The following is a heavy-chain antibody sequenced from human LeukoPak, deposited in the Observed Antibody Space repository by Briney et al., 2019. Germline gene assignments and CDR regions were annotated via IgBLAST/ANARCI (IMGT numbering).Heavy chain of an antibody. D-gene: IGHD3-10*01. Sequence: PSETLSLTCTVSGGSISSYYWSWIRQPAGKGLEWIGRIYTSGSNNYNPSLKSRVTMSVDTSKNQFSLKLSSVTAADTAVYYCARVKSRGVKDMNGWFDPWGQGTLVTVSS. CDR2: IYTSGSN. V-gene: IGHV4-4*07. CDR3: ARVKSRGVKDMNGWFDP. CDR1: GGSISSYY. J-gene: IGHJ5*02.